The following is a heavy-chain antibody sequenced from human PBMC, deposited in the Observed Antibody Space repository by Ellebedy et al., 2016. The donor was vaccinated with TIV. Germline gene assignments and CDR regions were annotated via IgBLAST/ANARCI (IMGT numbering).Heavy chain of an antibody. CDR1: GFSFRSYW. D-gene: IGHD4-17*01. V-gene: IGHV3-7*01. J-gene: IGHJ5*02. CDR2: IYQDGGVQ. CDR3: ARRGSYGDYAVQINNWFDR. Sequence: GGSLRLSCEASGFSFRSYWMSWVRQAPGKGLEWVANIYQDGGVQYYVDSVKGRFTISRDNADNSLFLQMNSLRVEDTAVYYCARRGSYGDYAVQINNWFDRWGQGTLVTVYS.